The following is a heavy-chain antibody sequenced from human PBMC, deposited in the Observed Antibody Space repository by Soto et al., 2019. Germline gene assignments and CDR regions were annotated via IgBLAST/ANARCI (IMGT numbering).Heavy chain of an antibody. V-gene: IGHV4-39*01. CDR1: GGSISSSSYY. D-gene: IGHD5-18*01. J-gene: IGHJ6*02. CDR3: ACIFSGGYGYGFYYYGRDV. CDR2: IYYSGST. Sequence: QLQLQESGPGLVKPSETLSLTCTVSGGSISSSSYYWGWIRQPPGKGLEWIGSIYYSGSTYYNPSLKSRVTISVDTSKNQFSLKLSSVTAADTAVYYCACIFSGGYGYGFYYYGRDVWGQGTTVTVSS.